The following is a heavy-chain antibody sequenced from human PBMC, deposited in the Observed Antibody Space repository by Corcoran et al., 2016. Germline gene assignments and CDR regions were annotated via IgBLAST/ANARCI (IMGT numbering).Heavy chain of an antibody. CDR2: IKQDGSEK. D-gene: IGHD3-16*02. J-gene: IGHJ4*02. V-gene: IGHV3-7*01. CDR1: GFTFSSYW. CDR3: ARQGSFDYVWGSYRYTALGRAPSSPFDY. Sequence: EVQLVESGGGLFQPGWSLRISCAASGFTFSSYWMSWLRQAQGKGVEWVANIKQDGSEKSYVASVQGRFTLSRDNAKNSLYLQMNSLRAAYTAGFYFARQGSFDYVWGSYRYTALGRAPSSPFDYWGQGTLVTVSS.